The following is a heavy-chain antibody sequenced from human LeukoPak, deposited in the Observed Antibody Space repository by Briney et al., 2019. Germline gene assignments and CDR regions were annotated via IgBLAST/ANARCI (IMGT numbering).Heavy chain of an antibody. J-gene: IGHJ4*02. Sequence: GGSLRLSCEASGFTFSRYGMHWVRQAPGKGLEWVAFIRYDGSDKYYADSVKDRFTISRDNSKNTLYLQMNSLRTEDTAVYYCAKDRYYDSSDYPLFDYWGQGTLVTVSS. CDR3: AKDRYYDSSDYPLFDY. V-gene: IGHV3-30*02. CDR2: IRYDGSDK. CDR1: GFTFSRYG. D-gene: IGHD3-22*01.